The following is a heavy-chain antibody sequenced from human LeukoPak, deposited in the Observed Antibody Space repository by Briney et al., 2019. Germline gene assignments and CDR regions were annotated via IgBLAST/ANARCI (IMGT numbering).Heavy chain of an antibody. V-gene: IGHV3-74*01. J-gene: IGHJ4*02. D-gene: IGHD3-22*01. Sequence: GGSLRLSCAASGFTFSSYWMHWVRQAPGKGLVWVSLINSDGSSTIYADSVRGRFTISRDNVKNTLYLQMNSLRAEDTAVYYCAKDRTPFDYYDSSGYFDYWGQGTLVTVSS. CDR1: GFTFSSYW. CDR2: INSDGSST. CDR3: AKDRTPFDYYDSSGYFDY.